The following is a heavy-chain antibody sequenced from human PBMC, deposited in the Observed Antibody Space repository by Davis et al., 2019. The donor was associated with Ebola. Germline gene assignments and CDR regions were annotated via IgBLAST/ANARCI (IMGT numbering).Heavy chain of an antibody. D-gene: IGHD3-22*01. J-gene: IGHJ4*02. CDR3: ARPSDSSGYKIDY. V-gene: IGHV5-51*01. CDR2: IYVGDSDT. CDR1: GYPFANHW. Sequence: GESLKIPCSGPGYPFANHWIGRVRQLPVKGLEWMGVIYVGDSDTRYSPSFQGQVTISVDKSITTAYLQWSSLKAADSATYYCARPSDSSGYKIDYWGQGTLVTVSS.